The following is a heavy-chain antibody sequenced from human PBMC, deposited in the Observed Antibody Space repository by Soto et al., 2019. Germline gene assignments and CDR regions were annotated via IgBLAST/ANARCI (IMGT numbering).Heavy chain of an antibody. CDR3: ARASGYVSGWYNDY. V-gene: IGHV1-69*13. D-gene: IGHD6-19*01. J-gene: IGHJ4*02. CDR2: LIPILGTT. Sequence: SVKVSCKASVGTFSSDAVSWVRQAPGQGLEWMGGLIPILGTTHYAQKFQGRVTITADESTNTAYMELSSLRSDDTAVYYCARASGYVSGWYNDYWGQGTRVTVSS. CDR1: VGTFSSDA.